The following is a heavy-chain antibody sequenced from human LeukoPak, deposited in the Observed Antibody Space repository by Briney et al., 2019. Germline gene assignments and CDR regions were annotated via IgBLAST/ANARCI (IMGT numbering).Heavy chain of an antibody. CDR2: ISYDGSNQ. D-gene: IGHD5-12*01. Sequence: GGSLRLSCEASGFTFSNYGIHWVRQAPGKGLEWVAVISYDGSNQYYADSLKGRFTISRDNSKNTLYLQMNSLRAEDTAVYYCARRGGSGYDWADGFDIWGQGTRVTVSS. CDR1: GFTFSNYG. CDR3: ARRGGSGYDWADGFDI. J-gene: IGHJ3*02. V-gene: IGHV3-30*03.